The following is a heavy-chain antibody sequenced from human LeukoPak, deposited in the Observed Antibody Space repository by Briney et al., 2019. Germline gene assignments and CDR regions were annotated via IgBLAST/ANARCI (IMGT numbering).Heavy chain of an antibody. CDR3: AKDLNYGFDS. CDR1: VFAFTTYS. D-gene: IGHD3-10*01. Sequence: AGESLRLSCAASVFAFTTYSMSWVRQAPWKGLEGVSAISGSGDKTFYAESVRGRFTISRDNSKNTLYLQMNSLRAEDTAVYYCAKDLNYGFDSWGQGTLVTV. J-gene: IGHJ4*02. V-gene: IGHV3-23*01. CDR2: ISGSGDKT.